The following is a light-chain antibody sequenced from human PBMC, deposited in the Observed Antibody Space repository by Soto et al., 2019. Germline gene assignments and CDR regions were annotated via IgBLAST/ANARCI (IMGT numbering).Light chain of an antibody. J-gene: IGLJ3*02. V-gene: IGLV6-57*01. CDR3: QSYDSDNNWV. Sequence: NFMLTQPHSVSESPGKTVTISCTRSSGSIGDNYVQWFKQRPGTSPTTVIYEDRQRPSGVPDRFSGSIDRASNSASLIISRLKIEDEADYYCQSYDSDNNWVFGGGTKLTVL. CDR1: SGSIGDNY. CDR2: EDR.